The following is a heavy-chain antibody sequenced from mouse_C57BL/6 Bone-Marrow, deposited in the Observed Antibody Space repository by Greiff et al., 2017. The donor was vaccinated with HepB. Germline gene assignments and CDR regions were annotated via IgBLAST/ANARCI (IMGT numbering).Heavy chain of an antibody. Sequence: DVQLQESGPGLVKPSQSLSLTCSVTGYSITSGYYWNWIRQFPGNKLEWMGYISYDGSNNYNPSLKNRISITRDTSKNQFFLKLNSVTTEDTATYYCAGGNYGSYFDYWGQGTTLTVSS. D-gene: IGHD1-1*01. CDR2: ISYDGSN. V-gene: IGHV3-6*01. CDR3: AGGNYGSYFDY. CDR1: GYSITSGYY. J-gene: IGHJ2*01.